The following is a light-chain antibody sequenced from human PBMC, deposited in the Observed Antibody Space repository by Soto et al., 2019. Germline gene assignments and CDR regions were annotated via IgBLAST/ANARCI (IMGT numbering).Light chain of an antibody. CDR1: QSISKW. J-gene: IGKJ2*01. Sequence: DIQLTQSPSTLSASVGDRVTITCRASQSISKWLAWYQHKPGKAPNLLIFDASRPHSGVPSRFNASGSGTEFTLTIDGLQPDDFATYYCQQYNHYSSSTFGQGTKLES. V-gene: IGKV1-5*01. CDR2: DAS. CDR3: QQYNHYSSST.